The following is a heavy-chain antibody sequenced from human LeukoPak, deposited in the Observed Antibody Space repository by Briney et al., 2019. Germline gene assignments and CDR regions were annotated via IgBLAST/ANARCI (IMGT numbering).Heavy chain of an antibody. J-gene: IGHJ4*02. D-gene: IGHD3-10*01. CDR2: ISSSSSYI. Sequence: GGSLRLSCAASGFTFSSYSMNWVRQAPGKGLEWVSSISSSSSYIYYADSVKGRFTISRDNAKNSLYLQMNSLRAEDTAVYCCARDRDFGYYGSGAHDYWGQGTLVTVSS. CDR3: ARDRDFGYYGSGAHDY. V-gene: IGHV3-21*01. CDR1: GFTFSSYS.